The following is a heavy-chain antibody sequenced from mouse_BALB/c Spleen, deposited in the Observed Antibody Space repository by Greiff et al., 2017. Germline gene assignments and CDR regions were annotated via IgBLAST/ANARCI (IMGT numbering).Heavy chain of an antibody. CDR1: GFSLTSYG. Sequence: QVQLKQSGPGLVQPSQSLSITCTVSGFSLTSYGVHWVRQSPGKGLEWLGVIWGDGSTNYHSALISRLSISKDNSKSQVFLKLNSLQTDDTATYYCAKRGTTDWYFDVWGAGTTVTVSS. D-gene: IGHD1-1*01. CDR3: AKRGTTDWYFDV. J-gene: IGHJ1*01. V-gene: IGHV2-3*01. CDR2: IWGDGST.